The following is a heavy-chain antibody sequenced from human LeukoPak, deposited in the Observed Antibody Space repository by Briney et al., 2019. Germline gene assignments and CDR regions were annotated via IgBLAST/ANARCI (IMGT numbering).Heavy chain of an antibody. J-gene: IGHJ6*03. CDR1: GGSIISYY. D-gene: IGHD5-18*01. V-gene: IGHV4-59*01. Sequence: PSETLSLTCTVSGGSIISYYWSWIRQPPGKGLEWIGYIYYSGSTNYNPSLKSRVTISVDTSKNQFSLKLSSVTAADTAVYYCARSVDTAMVVNYYYYYMDVWGKGTTVTVSS. CDR3: ARSVDTAMVVNYYYYYMDV. CDR2: IYYSGST.